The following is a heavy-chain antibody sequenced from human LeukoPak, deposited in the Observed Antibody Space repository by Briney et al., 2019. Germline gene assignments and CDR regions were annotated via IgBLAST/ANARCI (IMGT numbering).Heavy chain of an antibody. CDR3: ARGILGKEYFDR. J-gene: IGHJ2*01. CDR1: GGSFSVYY. V-gene: IGHV4-34*01. Sequence: SETLSPTCAVYGGSFSVYYWSWIRQTPGEGLRWIGGIKHSGSTDYNPSLKSRVTMSVGTSKNQSSLNLTSVTAADTALYYCARGILGKEYFDRWGRDTLVTVSS. D-gene: IGHD3-3*01. CDR2: IKHSGST.